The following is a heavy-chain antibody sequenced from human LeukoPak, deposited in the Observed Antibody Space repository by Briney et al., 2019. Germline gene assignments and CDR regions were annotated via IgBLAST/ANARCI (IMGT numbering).Heavy chain of an antibody. V-gene: IGHV4-30-2*03. J-gene: IGHJ4*02. Sequence: SETLSLTCAVSGGSISSGDYSWSWIRQPPGKGLEWIGSIYHSGSTYYNPSLKSRVTISVDTSKNQFSLKLSSVTAADTAVYYCARYGEQWLVYFDYWGQGTLVTVSS. CDR2: IYHSGST. CDR3: ARYGEQWLVYFDY. D-gene: IGHD6-19*01. CDR1: GGSISSGDYS.